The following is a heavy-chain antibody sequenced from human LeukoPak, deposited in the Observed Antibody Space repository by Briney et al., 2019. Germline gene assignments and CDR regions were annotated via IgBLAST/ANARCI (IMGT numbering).Heavy chain of an antibody. Sequence: GGSLRLSCAASGFTVSSNYMSWVRQAPGKGLEWVSVIYSGGSTYYADSVKGRFTISRDNSRNTLYLQMNSLRAEDAAVYYCGKLIVNSIPDDAFDIWGQGTMVTVSS. CDR1: GFTVSSNY. J-gene: IGHJ3*02. CDR2: IYSGGST. V-gene: IGHV3-53*01. D-gene: IGHD2-8*01. CDR3: GKLIVNSIPDDAFDI.